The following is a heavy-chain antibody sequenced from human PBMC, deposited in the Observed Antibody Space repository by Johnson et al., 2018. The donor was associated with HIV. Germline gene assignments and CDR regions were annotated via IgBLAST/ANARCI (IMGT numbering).Heavy chain of an antibody. J-gene: IGHJ3*02. V-gene: IGHV3-66*01. Sequence: VQLVESGGGVVQPGGSLRLSCAASGFTVSSNYMSWVRQAPGKGLEWVSVIYSGGSTYYADSVKGRFTISRDNSKNTLYLQMNSLRAEDTAVYYCASVPMIVVLDGAFDIWGQGTMVTVSP. CDR3: ASVPMIVVLDGAFDI. D-gene: IGHD3-22*01. CDR2: IYSGGST. CDR1: GFTVSSNY.